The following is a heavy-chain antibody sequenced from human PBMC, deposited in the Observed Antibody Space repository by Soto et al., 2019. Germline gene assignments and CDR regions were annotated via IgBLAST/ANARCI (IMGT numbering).Heavy chain of an antibody. CDR2: ISSSSSYI. CDR1: GFTFSSYS. D-gene: IGHD5-18*01. J-gene: IGHJ4*02. Sequence: EVQLVESGGGLVKPGGSLRLSCAASGFTFSSYSMNWVRQAPGKGLEWVSSISSSSSYIYYADSVKGRFTISRDNAKNSLYLQMNSLRAEDTAVYYCARDLQPWTQLLFDYWGQGTLVTVSS. CDR3: ARDLQPWTQLLFDY. V-gene: IGHV3-21*01.